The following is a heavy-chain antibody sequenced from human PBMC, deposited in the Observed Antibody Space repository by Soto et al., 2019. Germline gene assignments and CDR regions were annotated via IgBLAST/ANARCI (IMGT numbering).Heavy chain of an antibody. J-gene: IGHJ4*02. CDR3: ARGLEVTFYYFDY. Sequence: LTCTVAAVSISSFGYYWSWIRQHPGKGLEWIGYIYYSGSTYYNPSLKSRVTISVDTSKNQFSLKLSSVTAADTAVYYCARGLEVTFYYFDYWGQ. CDR1: AVSISSFGYY. CDR2: IYYSGST. V-gene: IGHV4-31*03. D-gene: IGHD2-8*02.